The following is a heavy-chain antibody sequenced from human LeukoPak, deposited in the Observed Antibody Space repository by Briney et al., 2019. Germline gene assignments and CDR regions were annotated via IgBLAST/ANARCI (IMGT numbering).Heavy chain of an antibody. CDR1: GFTFSTYD. Sequence: GGSLRLSCAASGFTFSTYDMVWVRQAPGMGLEWVSTITSDSSYMYYADSVKGRFTISRDDAKNSLYLQMNSLRAEDTALYYCVRDISGYYFDYWGQGTLVTVSS. V-gene: IGHV3-21*04. D-gene: IGHD3-22*01. J-gene: IGHJ4*02. CDR3: VRDISGYYFDY. CDR2: ITSDSSYM.